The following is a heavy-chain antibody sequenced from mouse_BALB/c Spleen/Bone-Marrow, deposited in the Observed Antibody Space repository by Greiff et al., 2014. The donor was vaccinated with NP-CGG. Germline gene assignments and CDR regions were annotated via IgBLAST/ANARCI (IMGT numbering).Heavy chain of an antibody. J-gene: IGHJ2*01. CDR3: ARIYYYGRDD. CDR2: INPSTGYT. CDR1: GYTFTNYW. Sequence: VQLQQSGAELAKPGASVKMSCKASGYTFTNYWMHWVKQRPGQGLEWIGYINPSTGYTEYNQKFKDKATLTADKSSSTAYMQLSSLTSEDSAVYYCARIYYYGRDDSRPGTTRSGST. D-gene: IGHD1-1*01. V-gene: IGHV1-7*01.